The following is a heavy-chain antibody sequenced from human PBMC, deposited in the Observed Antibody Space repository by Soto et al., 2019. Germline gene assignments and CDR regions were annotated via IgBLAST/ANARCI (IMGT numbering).Heavy chain of an antibody. D-gene: IGHD3-10*01. Sequence: PGGSLRLSCAASGFTFDSYAMSWVRQAPGKGLKWVSSISIGGTTYYADSVKGRFTISRDNSRNTLYLQMNSLRAEDTAVYYCARVRSPPIWFGESVNWFDPWGQGTLVTVSS. CDR2: ISIGGTT. J-gene: IGHJ5*02. CDR1: GFTFDSYA. V-gene: IGHV3-23*05. CDR3: ARVRSPPIWFGESVNWFDP.